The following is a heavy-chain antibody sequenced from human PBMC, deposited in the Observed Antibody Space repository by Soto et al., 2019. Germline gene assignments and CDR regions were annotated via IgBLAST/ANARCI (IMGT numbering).Heavy chain of an antibody. CDR2: ISCCGGST. V-gene: IGHV3-23*01. CDR1: GFNFKKFA. D-gene: IGHD6-19*01. J-gene: IGHJ4*02. CDR3: AKADGEQWLIPHLDN. Sequence: EVQLLESGGGVVQPGGSLRRSCEASGFNFKKFAMGWVRQAPGEGLEWVSGISCCGGSTSYADSVKGRFTLARDDSKNTLSLHLNSLRFEDTARYFCAKADGEQWLIPHLDNWGQGTLVTAS.